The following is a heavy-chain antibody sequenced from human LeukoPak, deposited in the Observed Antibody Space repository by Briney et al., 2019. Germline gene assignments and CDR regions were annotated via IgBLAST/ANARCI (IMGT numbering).Heavy chain of an antibody. D-gene: IGHD3-10*01. CDR2: IYYSGST. J-gene: IGHJ5*02. CDR1: GGSISSGGYY. Sequence: SETLSLTCTVSGGSISSGGYYWSWIRQHPGKGLEWIGYIYYSGSTYYDPSLKSRVTISVDTSKNQFSLKLSSVTAADTAVYYCARDLFRRAGFDPWGQGTLVTVSS. CDR3: ARDLFRRAGFDP. V-gene: IGHV4-31*03.